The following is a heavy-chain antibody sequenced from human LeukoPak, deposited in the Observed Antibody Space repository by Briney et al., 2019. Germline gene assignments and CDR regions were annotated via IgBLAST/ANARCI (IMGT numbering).Heavy chain of an antibody. J-gene: IGHJ4*02. CDR1: GFTFSSYG. D-gene: IGHD6-13*01. CDR2: ISYDGSNK. CDR3: ARGSIAAAGDPSDY. Sequence: PGRSLRLSCAASGFTFSSYGMHWVRQAPGKGLEWVAVISYDGSNKYYADSVKGRFTISRDNSKNTLYLQMNSLRAEDTAVYYCARGSIAAAGDPSDYWGQGTLVTVSS. V-gene: IGHV3-30*03.